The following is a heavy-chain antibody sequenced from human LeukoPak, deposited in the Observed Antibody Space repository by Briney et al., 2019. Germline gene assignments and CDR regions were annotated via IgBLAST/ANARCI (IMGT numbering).Heavy chain of an antibody. CDR2: INPSGGST. CDR3: ARESCSGGSCYSVNFDY. V-gene: IGHV1-46*01. J-gene: IGHJ4*02. CDR1: GYTFTSYY. D-gene: IGHD2-15*01. Sequence: GASVKVSCKASGYTFTSYYMHWVRQAPGQGLEWMGIINPSGGSTSYAQKFQGRVTMTRDTSTSTVYMELSSLRSEDTAVYYCARESCSGGSCYSVNFDYWGQGTLVTVSS.